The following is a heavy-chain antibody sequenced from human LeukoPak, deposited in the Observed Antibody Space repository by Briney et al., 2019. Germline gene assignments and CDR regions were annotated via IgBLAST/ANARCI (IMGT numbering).Heavy chain of an antibody. CDR3: ARVAYYDFWSGFRVPNWFDP. Sequence: ASVKVSCKASGYTFTSYGISWVRQAPGQGLEWMGWISAYNGNTNYAQKRQGRVTMTTDTSTSTAYMELRSLRSDDTAVYYCARVAYYDFWSGFRVPNWFDPWGQGTLVTVSS. CDR1: GYTFTSYG. V-gene: IGHV1-18*01. J-gene: IGHJ5*02. CDR2: ISAYNGNT. D-gene: IGHD3-3*01.